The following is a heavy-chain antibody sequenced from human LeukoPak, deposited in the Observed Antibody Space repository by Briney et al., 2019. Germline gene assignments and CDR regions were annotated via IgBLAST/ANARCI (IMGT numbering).Heavy chain of an antibody. J-gene: IGHJ3*02. Sequence: GESLKISCKGSGYNFTNYWIGWVRQMPGKGLEWMGIIYPGDSDTRYSPSFQGQVTISADKSISTAYLQWSSLKASDTAMYYCARTADPYKADAFDIWGQGTMVTVSS. CDR3: ARTADPYKADAFDI. V-gene: IGHV5-51*01. CDR1: GYNFTNYW. CDR2: IYPGDSDT. D-gene: IGHD1-14*01.